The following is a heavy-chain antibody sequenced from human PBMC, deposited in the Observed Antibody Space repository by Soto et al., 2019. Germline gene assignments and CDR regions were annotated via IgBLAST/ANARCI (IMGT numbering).Heavy chain of an antibody. J-gene: IGHJ6*02. CDR1: GGTFSSYA. CDR3: ARVGSTTYHGMDV. CDR2: IIPLFGTA. D-gene: IGHD3-22*01. V-gene: IGHV1-69*01. Sequence: QVQLVQSGAEVKKPGFSVKVSCKASGGTFSSYAISWVRQAPGQGLEWMGGIIPLFGTANYAQKFQRRVTITADESTSTAYMELSSLRSEDTAVYYCARVGSTTYHGMDVWGQGTTVTVSS.